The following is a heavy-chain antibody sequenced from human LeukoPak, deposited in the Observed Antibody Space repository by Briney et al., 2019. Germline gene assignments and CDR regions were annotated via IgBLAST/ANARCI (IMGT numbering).Heavy chain of an antibody. CDR1: GFTFNNYA. Sequence: GSLGLSCAASGFTFNNYAMTWVRQAPGKGLEWVSSSSGSGSNTYYADSVKGRFTISRDNSRNTVYLQMNSLRAEDTAVYYCAKDGGGWYTSGWYYFDFWGQGTLVTVSS. CDR2: SSGSGSNT. D-gene: IGHD6-19*01. CDR3: AKDGGGWYTSGWYYFDF. J-gene: IGHJ4*02. V-gene: IGHV3-23*01.